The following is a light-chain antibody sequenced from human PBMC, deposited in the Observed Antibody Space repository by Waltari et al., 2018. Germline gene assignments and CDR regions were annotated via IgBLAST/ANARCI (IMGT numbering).Light chain of an antibody. CDR3: SSYAGDSTFL. CDR1: SSDVGGYNY. V-gene: IGLV2-8*01. Sequence: QSALTQPPSASGSPGQSVTISCTGTSSDVGGYNYVSWYQQHPGKAPKLMFYDVSKRPSGFPARFSGAKSDNTASLTVSGLRAEDEADYYCSSYAGDSTFLFGTGTKVAVL. CDR2: DVS. J-gene: IGLJ1*01.